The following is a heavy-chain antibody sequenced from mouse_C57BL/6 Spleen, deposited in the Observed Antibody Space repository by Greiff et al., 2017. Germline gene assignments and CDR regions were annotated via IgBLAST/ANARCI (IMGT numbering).Heavy chain of an antibody. D-gene: IGHD1-1*01. V-gene: IGHV1-22*01. CDR1: GYTFTDYN. J-gene: IGHJ1*03. CDR3: ERYYGSRYWYFDV. CDR2: IYPKNGGT. Sequence: VQLQQSGPELVKPGASVKMSCKASGYTFTDYNMHWVKQSHGKSLEWIGYIYPKNGGTSYNQKFKGKATLTVNKSSSTAYMELRSLTSEDSAVYYCERYYGSRYWYFDVWGTGTTVTVSS.